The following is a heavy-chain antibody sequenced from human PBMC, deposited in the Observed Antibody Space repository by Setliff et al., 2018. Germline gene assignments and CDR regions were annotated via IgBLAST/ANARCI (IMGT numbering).Heavy chain of an antibody. Sequence: PGGSLRLSCAASGFTFTNYAMTWVRQAPGKGLQWVSAISGSGGSTYYADSVKGRFTISRDNSKNTLYLQMSSLRAEDTAMYYCARGHTIGALLRHFDCWGQGTLVTVSS. CDR1: GFTFTNYA. CDR3: ARGHTIGALLRHFDC. D-gene: IGHD1-1*01. V-gene: IGHV3-23*01. CDR2: ISGSGGST. J-gene: IGHJ4*02.